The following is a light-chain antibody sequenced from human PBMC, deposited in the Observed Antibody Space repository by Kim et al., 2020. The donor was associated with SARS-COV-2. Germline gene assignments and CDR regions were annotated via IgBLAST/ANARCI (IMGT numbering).Light chain of an antibody. CDR3: QQYGSSPYT. J-gene: IGKJ2*01. Sequence: EIVLTQSPGTLSLSPGERATLSCRASQSVSSSYLAWYKKKPGQAPRLLIYGASSRATGIPDRFSGSGSGTDFTLTISRLEPEDFAVYYCQQYGSSPYTFGQGTKLEL. V-gene: IGKV3-20*01. CDR2: GAS. CDR1: QSVSSSY.